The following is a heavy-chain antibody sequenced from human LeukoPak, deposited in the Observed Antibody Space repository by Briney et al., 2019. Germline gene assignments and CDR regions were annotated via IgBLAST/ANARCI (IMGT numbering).Heavy chain of an antibody. D-gene: IGHD3-22*01. CDR1: GFTFSSYA. J-gene: IGHJ5*02. CDR3: AKPPYYYDSSGYYHKGWFDP. V-gene: IGHV3-23*01. Sequence: GGSLRLSCAASGFTFSSYAMSWVRQAPGKGLEWVSAISGSGGSTYYADSVKGRFTISRDNSKNTLCLQMNSLRAEDTAVYYCAKPPYYYDSSGYYHKGWFDPWGQGTLVTVSS. CDR2: ISGSGGST.